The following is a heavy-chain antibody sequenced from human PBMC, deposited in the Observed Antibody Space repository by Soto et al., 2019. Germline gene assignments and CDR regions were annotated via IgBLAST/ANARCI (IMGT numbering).Heavy chain of an antibody. CDR1: GFTFSSYG. V-gene: IGHV3-33*01. J-gene: IGHJ6*02. CDR2: IWYDGSNK. CDR3: ARNFITIFGVVIRPPGYYYGMDV. Sequence: PGGSLRLSCAAPGFTFSSYGMHWVRQAPGKGLEWVAVIWYDGSNKYYADSVKGRFTISRDNSKNTLYLQMNSLRAEDTAVYYCARNFITIFGVVIRPPGYYYGMDVWGQGTTVTVSS. D-gene: IGHD3-3*01.